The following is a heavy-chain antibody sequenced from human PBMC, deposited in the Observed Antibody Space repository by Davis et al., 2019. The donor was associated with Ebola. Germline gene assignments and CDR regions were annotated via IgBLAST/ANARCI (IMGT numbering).Heavy chain of an antibody. CDR2: ISYDGSNK. CDR1: GFTFSTFG. Sequence: PGGSLRLSCAASGFTFSTFGMHWVRQAPGKGLQWVAVISYDGSNKYYADSVQGRFTISRDNSKNTLDLQMNSLRAEDTAVYYCARVNVVVPRAMGLYGMDVWGKGTTVTVSS. D-gene: IGHD2-2*01. V-gene: IGHV3-30*03. CDR3: ARVNVVVPRAMGLYGMDV. J-gene: IGHJ6*04.